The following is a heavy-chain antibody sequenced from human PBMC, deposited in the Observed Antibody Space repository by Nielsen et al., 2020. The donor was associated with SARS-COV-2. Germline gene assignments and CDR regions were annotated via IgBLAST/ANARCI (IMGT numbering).Heavy chain of an antibody. J-gene: IGHJ4*02. CDR2: IIPIFGTA. CDR1: GGTFSSYA. D-gene: IGHD3-3*01. Sequence: SVKVSCKASGGTFSSYAISWVRQAPGQGLEWMGGIIPIFGTANYAQKFQGRVTITADESTSTAYMELSSLRSEDTAVYYCARDRGFLEWSMVEGGFDYWGQGTLVTVSS. CDR3: ARDRGFLEWSMVEGGFDY. V-gene: IGHV1-69*13.